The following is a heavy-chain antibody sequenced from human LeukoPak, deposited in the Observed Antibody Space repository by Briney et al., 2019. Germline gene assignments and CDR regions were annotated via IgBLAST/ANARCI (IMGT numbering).Heavy chain of an antibody. Sequence: PGGSLRLSCAASGFALSSYTMSWVRQAPGKGLEWVSSLRGPEGSPFYADSVKGRFTISRDNSKNTLYLQMNSLRAEDTAVYYCAKGQQWLVLTPPGYWGQGTLVTVSS. D-gene: IGHD6-19*01. CDR1: GFALSSYT. J-gene: IGHJ4*02. V-gene: IGHV3-23*01. CDR2: LRGPEGSP. CDR3: AKGQQWLVLTPPGY.